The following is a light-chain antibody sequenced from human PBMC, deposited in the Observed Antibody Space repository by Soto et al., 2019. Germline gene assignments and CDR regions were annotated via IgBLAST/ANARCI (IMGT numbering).Light chain of an antibody. J-gene: IGKJ1*01. CDR3: QQRSNWPPIT. CDR2: DAS. V-gene: IGKV3-11*01. Sequence: SELTQSPATLSLIPAQRSMLSCRASQSVSRYLAWYQQKPGQAPRLLIYDASNRATGIPARFSGSGSGTDFTLTISSLEPEDFAVYYCQQRSNWPPITFGQGTKVDI. CDR1: QSVSRY.